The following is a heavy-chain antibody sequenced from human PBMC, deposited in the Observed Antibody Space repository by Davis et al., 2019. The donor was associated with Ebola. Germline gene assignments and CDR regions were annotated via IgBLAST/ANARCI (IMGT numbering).Heavy chain of an antibody. CDR2: IYWNDDK. Sequence: SGPTLVKPTQTLTLTCTFSGFSLSTSGVGVGWIRQPPGKALEWLALIYWNDDKRYSPSLKSRLTITKDTSKNQVVLTMTNMDPVDTATYYCAHSKPRPGDYYDSSGYYWSFPKDYYFDYWGQGTLVTVSS. J-gene: IGHJ4*02. CDR1: GFSLSTSGVG. CDR3: AHSKPRPGDYYDSSGYYWSFPKDYYFDY. D-gene: IGHD3-22*01. V-gene: IGHV2-5*01.